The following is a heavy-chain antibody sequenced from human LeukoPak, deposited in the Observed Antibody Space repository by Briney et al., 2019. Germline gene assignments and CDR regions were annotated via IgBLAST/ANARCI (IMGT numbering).Heavy chain of an antibody. V-gene: IGHV3-9*01. Sequence: GGSLRLSCAASGFTFDDYAMHWVRQAPGKGLEWVSGISWNSGSIGYADSVKGRFTISRDNAKNSLHLQMNSLRAEDTALYYCAKDMIRYYYGSGSENWGQGTLVTVSS. CDR3: AKDMIRYYYGSGSEN. D-gene: IGHD3-10*01. J-gene: IGHJ4*02. CDR1: GFTFDDYA. CDR2: ISWNSGSI.